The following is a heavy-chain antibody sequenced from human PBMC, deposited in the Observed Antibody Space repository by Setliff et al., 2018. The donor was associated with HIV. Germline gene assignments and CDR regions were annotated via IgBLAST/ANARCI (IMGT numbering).Heavy chain of an antibody. CDR1: GYTFTSYG. D-gene: IGHD3-22*01. Sequence: ASVKVSCKASGYTFTSYGMSWVRQAPGQGLEWMGWINTYTGNPTYAQDFTGRFVFSLDTSVSTAYLEISSLKAEDIPVYYRARDGYFYDSSGHLAYYFDYWGQGTLVTVSS. J-gene: IGHJ4*02. CDR3: ARDGYFYDSSGHLAYYFDY. V-gene: IGHV7-4-1*02. CDR2: INTYTGNP.